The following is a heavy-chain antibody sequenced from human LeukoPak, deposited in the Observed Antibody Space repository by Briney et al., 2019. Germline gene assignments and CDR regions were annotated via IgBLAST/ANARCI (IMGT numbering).Heavy chain of an antibody. Sequence: PSETLSLTCTASGYSITSAYYWGWTRQPPGKGLEWIGSFFLKGSTYYNPSLKSRVTISVDTSKNQFSLKLSSVTAADTAVYYCARDDAARGPWGQGTLVTVSS. D-gene: IGHD3-10*01. CDR1: GYSITSAYY. V-gene: IGHV4-38-2*02. CDR2: FFLKGST. J-gene: IGHJ5*02. CDR3: ARDDAARGP.